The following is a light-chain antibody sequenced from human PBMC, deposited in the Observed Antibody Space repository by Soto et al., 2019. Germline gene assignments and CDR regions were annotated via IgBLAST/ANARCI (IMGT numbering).Light chain of an antibody. CDR2: GNS. Sequence: QSVLTQPPSVSGAPGQRVTISCTGSSSNIGAGYDVHWYPQLPGTAPKLLIYGNSNRPSGVPDRFSGSKSGTSASLAITGLQAEDEADYYCQSYDSSLSGYVFGTGTKVNVL. J-gene: IGLJ1*01. V-gene: IGLV1-40*01. CDR1: SSNIGAGYD. CDR3: QSYDSSLSGYV.